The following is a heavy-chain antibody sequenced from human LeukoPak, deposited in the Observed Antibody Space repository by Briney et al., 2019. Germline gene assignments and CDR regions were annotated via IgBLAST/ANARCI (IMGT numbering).Heavy chain of an antibody. V-gene: IGHV3-21*01. D-gene: IGHD1-1*01. J-gene: IGHJ4*02. CDR3: VKGLVQTTMSYSVDY. CDR2: IRFTGSYI. Sequence: GGSLRLSCAASGFTFSSYSMNWVRQAPGKGLEWVSSIRFTGSYIYYADSVKGRFTISRDDAKNLLSLQMISLRVEDTAVYYCVKGLVQTTMSYSVDYWGQGALVTVSS. CDR1: GFTFSSYS.